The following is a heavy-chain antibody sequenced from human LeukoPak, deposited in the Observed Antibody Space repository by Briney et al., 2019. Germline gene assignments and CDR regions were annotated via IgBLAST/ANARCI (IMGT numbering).Heavy chain of an antibody. D-gene: IGHD5-24*01. CDR1: GGSFSGYY. CDR2: IYYSGST. Sequence: PSETLSLTCAVYGGSFSGYYWSWIRQPPGKGLEWIGSIYYSGSTCYNPSLKSRVTISVDTSKNQFSLKLSSVTAADTAVYCCARLHGRDGYNWGQGTLVTVSS. V-gene: IGHV4-34*01. CDR3: ARLHGRDGYN. J-gene: IGHJ4*02.